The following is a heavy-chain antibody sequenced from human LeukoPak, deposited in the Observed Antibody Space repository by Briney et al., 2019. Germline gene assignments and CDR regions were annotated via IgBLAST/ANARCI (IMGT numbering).Heavy chain of an antibody. J-gene: IGHJ5*02. Sequence: PGGSLRLSCAASGFTFSSYGMHWVRQAPGKGLEGVAVIWYDGSNKYYADSVKGRFTISRDNSKNTLYLQMNSLRAEDTAVYYCVSSSCSSTSCYKGNGWFDPWGQGTLVTVSS. D-gene: IGHD2-2*02. CDR3: VSSSCSSTSCYKGNGWFDP. CDR1: GFTFSSYG. V-gene: IGHV3-33*01. CDR2: IWYDGSNK.